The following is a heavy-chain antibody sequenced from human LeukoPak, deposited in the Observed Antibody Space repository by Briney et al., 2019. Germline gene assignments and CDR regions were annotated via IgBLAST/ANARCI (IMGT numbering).Heavy chain of an antibody. D-gene: IGHD3-10*01. V-gene: IGHV1-8*01. Sequence: ASVKVSCKASGYTFTSYDINWVRQATGQGLEWMGWVNPNSGNTGYAQKFQGRVTMTRNTSISTAYMELSSLRSEDTAVYYCARDGGGYGSGSYFFDPWGQGTLVTVSS. J-gene: IGHJ5*02. CDR3: ARDGGGYGSGSYFFDP. CDR1: GYTFTSYD. CDR2: VNPNSGNT.